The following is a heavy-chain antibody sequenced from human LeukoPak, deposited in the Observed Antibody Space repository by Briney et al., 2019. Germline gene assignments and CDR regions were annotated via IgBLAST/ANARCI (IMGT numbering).Heavy chain of an antibody. J-gene: IGHJ3*02. CDR1: GYTFTSYD. CDR2: MNPNSGNT. V-gene: IGHV1-8*03. CDR3: ARGPLGSRWWYAFDI. Sequence: ASVNVSCKASGYTFTSYDINWVRQATGQGLEWMGWMNPNSGNTGYAHKSQGRVTITRNTSISTAYMELSSLRSEDTAVYYCARGPLGSRWWYAFDIWGQGTMVTVSS. D-gene: IGHD2-15*01.